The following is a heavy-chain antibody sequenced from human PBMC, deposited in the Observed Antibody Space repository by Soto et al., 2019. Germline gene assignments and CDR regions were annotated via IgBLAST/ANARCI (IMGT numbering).Heavy chain of an antibody. CDR1: GFTFSSYA. D-gene: IGHD3-3*01. Sequence: GGSLRLSCAASGFTFSSYAMSWVRQAPGKGLEWVSAISGSGGSTYYADSVKGRFTSSKDKSKNTLKLQMNSLRAEETAVYYCAKGYSAFWGGGGMDVWGQGTTVTVSS. J-gene: IGHJ6*02. V-gene: IGHV3-23*01. CDR3: AKGYSAFWGGGGMDV. CDR2: ISGSGGST.